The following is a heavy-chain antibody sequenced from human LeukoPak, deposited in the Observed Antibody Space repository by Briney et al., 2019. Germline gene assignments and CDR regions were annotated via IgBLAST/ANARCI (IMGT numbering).Heavy chain of an antibody. J-gene: IGHJ3*02. CDR2: ISGSGGST. D-gene: IGHD4-23*01. V-gene: IGHV3-23*01. Sequence: GGSLRLSCAASGFTFSSYAMSWVRQAPGKGLEGVSAISGSGGSTYYADSVKGRFTISRDNSKNTLYLQMNSLRAEDTAVYYCAGGNRRMVDAFDIWGQGTMVTVSS. CDR3: AGGNRRMVDAFDI. CDR1: GFTFSSYA.